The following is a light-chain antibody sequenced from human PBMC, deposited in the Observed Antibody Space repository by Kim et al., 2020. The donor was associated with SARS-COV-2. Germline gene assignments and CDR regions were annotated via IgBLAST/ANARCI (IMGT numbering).Light chain of an antibody. J-gene: IGLJ1*01. CDR3: QSADSSGTSYV. Sequence: PGQTARITCSGHALPKQYAYWYQQKPGQAPVLVIYKDSERPSGIPERFSGSSSGTTVTLTISGVQAEDEADYYCQSADSSGTSYVFGTGTKVTVL. V-gene: IGLV3-25*03. CDR2: KDS. CDR1: ALPKQY.